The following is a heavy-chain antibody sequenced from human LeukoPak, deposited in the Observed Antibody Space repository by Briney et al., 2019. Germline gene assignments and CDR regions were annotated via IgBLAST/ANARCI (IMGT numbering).Heavy chain of an antibody. J-gene: IGHJ5*02. D-gene: IGHD3-16*01. CDR3: GKEGGA. Sequence: PGGSLRLSCSASGFRFSDFTMTWVRQAPGKGAEWVSAICGRGGSTYYADSVGGRFTISRDNSKDMVYLQMNSLKVEDAATYYCGKEGGAWGQGTKVTVSS. CDR2: ICGRGGST. V-gene: IGHV3-23*01. CDR1: GFRFSDFT.